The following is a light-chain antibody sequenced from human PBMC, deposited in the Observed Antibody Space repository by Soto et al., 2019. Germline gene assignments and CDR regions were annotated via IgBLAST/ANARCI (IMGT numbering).Light chain of an antibody. V-gene: IGKV1-5*01. Sequence: DIQMTQSTSTLSASVRDRVTITCRASQSISSWLAWYQQKPGKAPKLLIYDASSLESGVPSRFSGSGSGTEFTLTISSLQPDDFATYYCQQYNSYSPTFGQGSKV. CDR3: QQYNSYSPT. CDR2: DAS. CDR1: QSISSW. J-gene: IGKJ1*01.